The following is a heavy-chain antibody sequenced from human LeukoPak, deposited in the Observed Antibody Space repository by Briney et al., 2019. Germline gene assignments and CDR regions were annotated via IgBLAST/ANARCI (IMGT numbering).Heavy chain of an antibody. CDR2: INHTGST. CDR3: ASQPALYYYYGMDV. Sequence: SETLSLTCAVYGGSFRDYYWSWIRQPPGKGLEWIGDINHTGSTNYNPSLKSRVTISIDMSKKQFSLRLSSVTAADTAVYYCASQPALYYYYGMDVWGQGTTVTVSS. V-gene: IGHV4-34*01. J-gene: IGHJ6*02. CDR1: GGSFRDYY.